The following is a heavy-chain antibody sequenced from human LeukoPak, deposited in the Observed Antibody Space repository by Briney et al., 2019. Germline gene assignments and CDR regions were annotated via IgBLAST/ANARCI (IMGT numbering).Heavy chain of an antibody. D-gene: IGHD3-22*01. V-gene: IGHV4-31*03. Sequence: SQTLSLTCTVSGGSISSGGYYWSWIRQHPGKGLEWIGYIYYSGSTYYNPSLKSRVTISVDTSKNQFSLKLSSVTAADTAVYYCARTLYYYDSSGYYPLYYFDYWGQGTLVTVSS. CDR2: IYYSGST. CDR3: ARTLYYYDSSGYYPLYYFDY. J-gene: IGHJ4*02. CDR1: GGSISSGGYY.